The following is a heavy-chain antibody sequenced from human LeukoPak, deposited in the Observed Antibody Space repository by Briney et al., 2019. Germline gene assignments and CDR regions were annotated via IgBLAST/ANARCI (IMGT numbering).Heavy chain of an antibody. CDR1: GFTFSSYA. CDR2: ISGSGGST. D-gene: IGHD4-17*01. Sequence: PGGSLRLSCAASGFTFSSYAMSWVRQAPGKGLEWVSAISGSGGSTYYADSVKGRFTISRDNSKNTLYLQMNSLRAEDTAVYYCARAHDYGDYTDYWGQGTLVTVSS. V-gene: IGHV3-23*01. J-gene: IGHJ4*02. CDR3: ARAHDYGDYTDY.